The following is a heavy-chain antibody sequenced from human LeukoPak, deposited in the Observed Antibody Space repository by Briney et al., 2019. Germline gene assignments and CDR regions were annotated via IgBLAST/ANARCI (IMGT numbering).Heavy chain of an antibody. CDR1: GFTFSNYD. CDR3: AREVSSGWYGTFDY. J-gene: IGHJ4*02. Sequence: GGSLRLSCAASGFTFSNYDMHWVRQAPGKGLEWVAIIWYDGSNKYYVDSVKGRFTISRDNSKNTLYLQMDSLRAEDTAVYYCAREVSSGWYGTFDYWGQGTLVTVSA. V-gene: IGHV3-33*01. D-gene: IGHD6-19*01. CDR2: IWYDGSNK.